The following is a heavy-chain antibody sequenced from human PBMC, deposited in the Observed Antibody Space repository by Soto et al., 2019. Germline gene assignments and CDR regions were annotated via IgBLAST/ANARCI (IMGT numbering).Heavy chain of an antibody. CDR2: IYSGGST. Sequence: GGSLRLSCVASGFTVGSNYMTWVRQAPGKGLEWVPIIYSGGSTYYADSVKGRFTVSRDNSENTVYLDMSSLKAEDTAVYYCARLKVIQFLPPYASDIWGQGTVVTVSS. J-gene: IGHJ3*02. CDR3: ARLKVIQFLPPYASDI. V-gene: IGHV3-66*04. CDR1: GFTVGSNY. D-gene: IGHD3-3*01.